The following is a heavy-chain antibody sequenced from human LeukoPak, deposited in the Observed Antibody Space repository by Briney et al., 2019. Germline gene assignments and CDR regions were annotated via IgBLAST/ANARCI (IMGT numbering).Heavy chain of an antibody. CDR3: ARDLDIVVVTAPLGY. Sequence: GGSLRLSCAASGFTFSSYWMSWVRQAPGKGLEWVANIKQDGSEKYYVDSVKGRFTISRDNAKNSLYLQMNSLRAEDTAVYYCARDLDIVVVTAPLGYWGQGTLVTVSS. J-gene: IGHJ4*02. V-gene: IGHV3-7*01. CDR2: IKQDGSEK. D-gene: IGHD2-21*02. CDR1: GFTFSSYW.